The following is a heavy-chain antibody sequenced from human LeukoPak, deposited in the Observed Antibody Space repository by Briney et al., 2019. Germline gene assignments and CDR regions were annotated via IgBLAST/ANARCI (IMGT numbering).Heavy chain of an antibody. CDR3: ARGRRDCSGDCYVAFDI. CDR1: GFTFTDSA. CDR2: IYSAGST. D-gene: IGHD2-21*02. Sequence: PGGSLRLSCAGSGFTFTDSAINWVRQAPGKGLEWVSVIYSAGSTYYADSVKGRFTISRDNSKNSLFLQMHSLRADDTAVYYCARGRRDCSGDCYVAFDIWGQGTMVTVSS. V-gene: IGHV3-53*01. J-gene: IGHJ3*02.